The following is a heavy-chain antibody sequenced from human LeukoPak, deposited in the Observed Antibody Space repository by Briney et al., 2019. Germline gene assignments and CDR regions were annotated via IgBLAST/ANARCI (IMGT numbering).Heavy chain of an antibody. CDR2: ISSNGGST. J-gene: IGHJ3*02. V-gene: IGHV3-64*01. CDR1: GFTFSSYA. Sequence: GGSLRLSCAASGFTFSSYAMHWVRQAPGKGLEYVSAISSNGGSTYYANSVKGRFTISRDNSKNTLYLQMGSLRAEDMAVYYCAREGYSSDAFDIWGQGTMVTVSS. CDR3: AREGYSSDAFDI. D-gene: IGHD5-18*01.